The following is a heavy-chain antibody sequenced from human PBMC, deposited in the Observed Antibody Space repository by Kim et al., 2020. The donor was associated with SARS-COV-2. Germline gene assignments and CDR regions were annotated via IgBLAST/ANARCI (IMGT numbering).Heavy chain of an antibody. CDR3: ARPGLNRDKLVDS. V-gene: IGHV4-39*01. CDR2: LYYTGST. D-gene: IGHD6-13*01. J-gene: IGHJ5*01. Sequence: SETLSLTCTVSGDSISSSTYYWGWIRQAPGKGLEGIGTLYYTGSTNYYPSLKSRVTISADKSNNQFSLKLSSGTAADTALYYCARPGLNRDKLVDSWG. CDR1: GDSISSSTYY.